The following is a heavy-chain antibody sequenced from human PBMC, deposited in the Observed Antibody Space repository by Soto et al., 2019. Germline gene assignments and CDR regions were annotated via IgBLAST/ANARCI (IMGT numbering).Heavy chain of an antibody. V-gene: IGHV3-53*01. D-gene: IGHD6-13*01. J-gene: IGHJ5*02. Sequence: GGSLRLSCAASGFTVSSNYMSWVRQAPGKGLEWVSVIYSGGSTYYADSVKGRFTISRDNSKNTLYLQMNSLRAEDTAVYYCARENSSSSGWFDPWGQGTLVTVSS. CDR3: ARENSSSSGWFDP. CDR1: GFTVSSNY. CDR2: IYSGGST.